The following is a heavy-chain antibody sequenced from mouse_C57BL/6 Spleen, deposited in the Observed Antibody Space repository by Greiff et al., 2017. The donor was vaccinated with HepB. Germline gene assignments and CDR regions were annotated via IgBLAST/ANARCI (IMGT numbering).Heavy chain of an antibody. J-gene: IGHJ1*03. D-gene: IGHD4-1*01. Sequence: EVKLVESGGGLVKPGGSLKLSCAASGFTFSDYGMHWVRQAPEKGLEWVAYISSSSSTIYYADTVKGRFTISRDNAKNTLFLQMTSLRSEDTAMYYCARPEANWDWYFDVWGTGTTVTVSS. CDR2: ISSSSSTI. CDR3: ARPEANWDWYFDV. V-gene: IGHV5-17*01. CDR1: GFTFSDYG.